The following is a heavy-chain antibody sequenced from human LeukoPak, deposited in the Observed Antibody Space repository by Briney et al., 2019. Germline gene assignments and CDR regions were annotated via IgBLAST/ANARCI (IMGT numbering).Heavy chain of an antibody. CDR1: GGSVTSGGYY. D-gene: IGHD3-3*01. J-gene: IGHJ4*02. V-gene: IGHV4-31*03. Sequence: SETLSLTCTVSGGSVTSGGYYWSWIRQHPGKGLEWIGYVYYTGSTYYNPSLKSRVTISPDTSKNQFSLKVSSVTAADTAVYFCARRYYDSWSGYYTHFDYWGQGTLVTVFS. CDR2: VYYTGST. CDR3: ARRYYDSWSGYYTHFDY.